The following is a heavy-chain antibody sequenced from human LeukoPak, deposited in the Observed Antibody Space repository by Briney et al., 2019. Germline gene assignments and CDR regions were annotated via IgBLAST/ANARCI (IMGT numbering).Heavy chain of an antibody. CDR1: GFTFSTYW. V-gene: IGHV3-7*01. Sequence: GGSLRLSCAASGFTFSTYWMSWVRQAPGKGLEWVANIKQDGSEKYYVDSVKGRFTISRDNAKNSLYLQMNSLRAEDTAVYYCARDRHYSNYGDWFDPWGQGTLVTVSS. CDR3: ARDRHYSNYGDWFDP. J-gene: IGHJ5*02. D-gene: IGHD4-11*01. CDR2: IKQDGSEK.